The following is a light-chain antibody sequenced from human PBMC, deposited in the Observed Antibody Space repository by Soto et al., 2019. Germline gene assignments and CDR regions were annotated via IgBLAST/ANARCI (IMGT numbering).Light chain of an antibody. J-gene: IGKJ1*01. CDR2: GET. CDR1: QSVGSH. CDR3: QQYGSSLWT. Sequence: EIVMTQSPATLSVSPGERATLSCRASQSVGSHLAWYQQKPGQGPRLLIYGETTRATGIPARFSGSGSGTEFTLTISRLEPEDFAVYYCQQYGSSLWTFGQGTKVEIK. V-gene: IGKV3-15*01.